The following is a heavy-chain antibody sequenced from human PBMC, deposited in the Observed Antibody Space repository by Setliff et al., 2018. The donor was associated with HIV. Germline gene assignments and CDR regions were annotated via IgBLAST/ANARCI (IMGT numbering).Heavy chain of an antibody. CDR3: AKLLEYDYGMDV. J-gene: IGHJ6*02. CDR1: GFTFSSFA. CDR2: IRGSGTFT. Sequence: GSLRLSCAASGFTFSSFAMSWVRQAPGKGLGTVSVIRGSGTFTSYADSVKGRFTISRDNSKNTLHLQMNSLRVEDTAVYYCAKLLEYDYGMDVWGRGTTVTVSS. D-gene: IGHD1-1*01. V-gene: IGHV3-23*01.